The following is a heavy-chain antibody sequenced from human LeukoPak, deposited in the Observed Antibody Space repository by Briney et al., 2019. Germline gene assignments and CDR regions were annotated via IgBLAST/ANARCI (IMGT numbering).Heavy chain of an antibody. J-gene: IGHJ1*01. V-gene: IGHV1-69*04. CDR3: AREKTVANYSDC. CDR1: GGTFSNYV. CDR2: IIPLLNVA. Sequence: SVKVSCKASGGTFSNYVISWVRQAPGEGLEWMGRIIPLLNVAIYAQHLQGRVTITADKSASTAYMELSSLRSNDTAIYFCAREKTVANYSDCWGQGTLVTVSS. D-gene: IGHD3-16*01.